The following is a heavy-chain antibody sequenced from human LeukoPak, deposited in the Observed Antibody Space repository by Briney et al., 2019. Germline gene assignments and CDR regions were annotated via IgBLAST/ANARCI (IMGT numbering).Heavy chain of an antibody. Sequence: GGSLRLSCAASGFTFSSHAMHWVRQAPGKGLEWVAVISYDGSNKYYADSVKGRFTISRDNSKNTLYLQMNSLRAEDTAVYYCARPQGEYGGNSFDYWGQGTLVTVSS. V-gene: IGHV3-30-3*01. CDR1: GFTFSSHA. CDR2: ISYDGSNK. J-gene: IGHJ4*02. D-gene: IGHD4-23*01. CDR3: ARPQGEYGGNSFDY.